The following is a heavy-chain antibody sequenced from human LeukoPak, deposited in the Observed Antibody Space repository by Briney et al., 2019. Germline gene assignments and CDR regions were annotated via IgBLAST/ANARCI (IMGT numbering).Heavy chain of an antibody. CDR2: ISIIGGST. D-gene: IGHD3-9*01. CDR3: VKEGLVLRYFDWFRGSYYFDY. Sequence: GGSLRLSCSASGFTFSSYAMHWVRQAPGKGLDYVSAISIIGGSTYYADSVKGRFTISRDNSKNTLYLQMSSLRAEDTAVYYCVKEGLVLRYFDWFRGSYYFDYWGQGTLVTVSS. V-gene: IGHV3-64D*06. J-gene: IGHJ4*02. CDR1: GFTFSSYA.